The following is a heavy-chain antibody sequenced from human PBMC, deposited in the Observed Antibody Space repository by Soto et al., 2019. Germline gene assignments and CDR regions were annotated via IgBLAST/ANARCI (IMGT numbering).Heavy chain of an antibody. J-gene: IGHJ4*02. CDR1: GFTFSSYG. V-gene: IGHV3-30*03. CDR2: ISYDGSNK. CDR3: ATEYYDILTGYLKSGFDY. Sequence: ESGGGVVQPGRSLRLSCAASGFTFSSYGMHWVRQAPGKGLEWVAFISYDGSNKYFADSVKGRFTISRDNSKNTLYLQMNSLRAEDTAVYYCATEYYDILTGYLKSGFDYWGQGTLVTVSS. D-gene: IGHD3-9*01.